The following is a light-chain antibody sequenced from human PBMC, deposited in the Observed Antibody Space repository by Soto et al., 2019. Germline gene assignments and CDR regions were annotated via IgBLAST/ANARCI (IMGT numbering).Light chain of an antibody. CDR1: RSNIGSNT. CDR3: AAWDDSLSAYV. V-gene: IGLV1-44*01. Sequence: QSVLTQPPSASGPPGQTVTISCSGSRSNIGSNTVNWNQQLPGTAPKVLIYSDNHRPSGVPDRFSGSKSGTSASLAISGLQSEDEADYYCAAWDDSLSAYVFGTGTKVTVL. J-gene: IGLJ1*01. CDR2: SDN.